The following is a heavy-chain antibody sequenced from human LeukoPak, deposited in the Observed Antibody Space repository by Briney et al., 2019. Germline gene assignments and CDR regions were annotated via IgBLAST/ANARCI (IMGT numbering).Heavy chain of an antibody. CDR2: ISSSSSII. D-gene: IGHD6-13*01. J-gene: IGHJ4*02. Sequence: GGSLRLSCAASGFTFSTYSMNWVGQAPGKGLEGVSYISSSSSIIYYADSVKGRFTISRDNAKNSLYLQMNSLRAEDTAVYYCARVPLYTRSYYFDYWGQGTLVTASS. CDR3: ARVPLYTRSYYFDY. CDR1: GFTFSTYS. V-gene: IGHV3-48*01.